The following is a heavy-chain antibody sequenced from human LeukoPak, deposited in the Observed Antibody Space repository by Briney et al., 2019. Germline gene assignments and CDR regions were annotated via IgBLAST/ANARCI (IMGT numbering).Heavy chain of an antibody. CDR2: ISYDGSNK. Sequence: GGSLRLSCAASGFTFSDYYMSWVRQAPGKGLEWVAVISYDGSNKYYADSVKGRFTISRDNSKNTLYLQMNSLRAEDTAVYYCARDGPIDYYDSSGYYSNYFDYWGQGTLVTVSS. J-gene: IGHJ4*02. CDR1: GFTFSDYY. CDR3: ARDGPIDYYDSSGYYSNYFDY. D-gene: IGHD3-22*01. V-gene: IGHV3-30-3*01.